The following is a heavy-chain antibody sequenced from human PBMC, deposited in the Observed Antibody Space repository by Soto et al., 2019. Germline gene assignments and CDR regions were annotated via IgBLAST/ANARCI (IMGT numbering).Heavy chain of an antibody. CDR1: GFTFSSHW. Sequence: PGGSLRLSCAASGFTFSSHWMTWVRQAPGKGLEWVANIKQDGSERYYVDSVKGRFSISRDNAESSLFLQMTGLRAEDTAVYYCAREDTYGLYVDYWGQGTLVTVS. D-gene: IGHD5-18*01. V-gene: IGHV3-7*01. CDR3: AREDTYGLYVDY. J-gene: IGHJ4*02. CDR2: IKQDGSER.